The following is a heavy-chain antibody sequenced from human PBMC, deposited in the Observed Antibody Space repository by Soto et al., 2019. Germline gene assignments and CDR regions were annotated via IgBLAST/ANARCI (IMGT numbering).Heavy chain of an antibody. CDR3: ARLGYYYGSGSYYNSYYFDY. Sequence: PSETLSLTCAVSGGSISSSDYYWGWIRQPPGKGLEWIGSIYYSGNTYYNPSLKSRVTISVDTSKNLFSLKLRSVTAADTAVYSCARLGYYYGSGSYYNSYYFDYWGQGTLVTV. D-gene: IGHD3-10*01. CDR2: IYYSGNT. V-gene: IGHV4-39*01. CDR1: GGSISSSDYY. J-gene: IGHJ4*02.